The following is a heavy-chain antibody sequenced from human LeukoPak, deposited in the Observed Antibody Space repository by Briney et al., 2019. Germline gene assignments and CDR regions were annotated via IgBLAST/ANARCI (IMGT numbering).Heavy chain of an antibody. CDR2: ISAYNGNT. J-gene: IGHJ5*02. Sequence: ASVKVSCKASGYTFTSYGISWVRQAPGQGLEWMGWISAYNGNTNYAQKLQGRVTMTTDTSTSTAYMELRNLRSDDTAVYYCARVFCSSSHEMVCGFDPWGQGTLVTVSS. V-gene: IGHV1-18*01. D-gene: IGHD6-13*01. CDR1: GYTFTSYG. CDR3: ARVFCSSSHEMVCGFDP.